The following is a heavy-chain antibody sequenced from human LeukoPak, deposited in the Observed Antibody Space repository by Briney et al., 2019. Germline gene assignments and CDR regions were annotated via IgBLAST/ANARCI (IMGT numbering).Heavy chain of an antibody. V-gene: IGHV3-30*03. D-gene: IGHD3-10*01. Sequence: PGGSLRLSCAASGFTFSRYGMHWVRQAPGKGLEWVAVISYDGSNKYYADSVKGRFTISRDNAKNTLYLQMNSLRAEDTAVYYCARGGQRYGSGIYYNTWGQGTLVTVSS. CDR1: GFTFSRYG. J-gene: IGHJ5*02. CDR2: ISYDGSNK. CDR3: ARGGQRYGSGIYYNT.